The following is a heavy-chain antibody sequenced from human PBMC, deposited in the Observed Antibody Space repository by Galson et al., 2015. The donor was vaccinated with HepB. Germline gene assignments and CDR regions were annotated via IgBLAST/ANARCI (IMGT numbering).Heavy chain of an antibody. Sequence: SCAASGFTFSSYGMHWVRQAPGKGLEWVAVISYDGSNNYYADSVKGRFTISRDNSKNTLYLQMNSLRAEDTAVYYCARDGGQLYAFDIWGQGTMVTVSS. J-gene: IGHJ3*02. V-gene: IGHV3-30*03. CDR2: ISYDGSNN. CDR3: ARDGGQLYAFDI. D-gene: IGHD6-13*01. CDR1: GFTFSSYG.